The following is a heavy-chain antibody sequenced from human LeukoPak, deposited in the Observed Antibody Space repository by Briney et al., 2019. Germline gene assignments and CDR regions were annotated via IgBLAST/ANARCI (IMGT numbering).Heavy chain of an antibody. Sequence: AETLSLTCTVSGGSISSYHWSWIRQPAGKGLQWIGRIYTSGSTNYNPSLKSRVTISVDKSKNQFSLKLSSVTAADTAVYYCARGTWFDPWGQGTLVTVSS. J-gene: IGHJ5*02. CDR1: GGSISSYH. CDR2: IYTSGST. D-gene: IGHD1-7*01. CDR3: ARGTWFDP. V-gene: IGHV4-4*07.